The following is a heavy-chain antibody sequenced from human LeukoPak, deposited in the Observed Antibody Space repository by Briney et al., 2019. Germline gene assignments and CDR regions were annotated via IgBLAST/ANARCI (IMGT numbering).Heavy chain of an antibody. Sequence: ASVKVSCTASGYTFTGYYVHWVRQAPGQGLEWMGRINPNSGDTNYAQKFQGRVTMTRDTSISTAYMELSRLRSDDTAVYYCARAYCGGDCFPDYWGQGTLVTVSS. CDR1: GYTFTGYY. D-gene: IGHD2-21*02. CDR3: ARAYCGGDCFPDY. J-gene: IGHJ4*02. V-gene: IGHV1-2*06. CDR2: INPNSGDT.